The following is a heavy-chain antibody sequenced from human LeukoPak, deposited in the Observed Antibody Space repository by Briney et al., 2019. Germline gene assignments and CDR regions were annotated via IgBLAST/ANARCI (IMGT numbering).Heavy chain of an antibody. CDR2: LSYDGSIK. D-gene: IGHD6-19*01. V-gene: IGHV3-30-3*01. CDR1: GFTFSSYA. CDR3: ARDRYSSGPYYFDY. Sequence: GGSLRLSCAASGFTFSSYAMHWVRQAPGKGLEWVAVLSYDGSIKYYADSVKGRFTISRDNSKNTLYLQMNSLRAEDPAMYYCARDRYSSGPYYFDYWGQGTLVTVSS. J-gene: IGHJ4*02.